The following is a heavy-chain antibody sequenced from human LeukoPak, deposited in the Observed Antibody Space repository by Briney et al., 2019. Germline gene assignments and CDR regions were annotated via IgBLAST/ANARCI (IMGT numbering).Heavy chain of an antibody. CDR1: GFTFSNYG. Sequence: GGSLRLSCAASGFTFSNYGMHWVRQAPGEGLEWVTFISNDGRSNTYYADSVKGRFTVSRDNSKNTLSLQMNNLRAEDTAVYYCAKRYDYGWYCVDYWGQGSLVTVSS. CDR2: ISNDGRSNT. D-gene: IGHD6-19*01. CDR3: AKRYDYGWYCVDY. V-gene: IGHV3-30*18. J-gene: IGHJ4*02.